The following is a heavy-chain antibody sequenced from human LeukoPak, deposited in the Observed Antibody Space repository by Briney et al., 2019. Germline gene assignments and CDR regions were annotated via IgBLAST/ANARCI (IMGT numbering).Heavy chain of an antibody. Sequence: PSETLSLTCAVYGGSFSGYYWSWIRQPPGKGLEWIGEINHSGSTNYNPSLKSRVTMSVDTSKNQFSLKLSSVTAADTAVYYCARVSSSSWYYWGQGTLVTVSS. D-gene: IGHD2-2*01. CDR3: ARVSSSSWYY. J-gene: IGHJ4*02. V-gene: IGHV4-34*01. CDR2: INHSGST. CDR1: GGSFSGYY.